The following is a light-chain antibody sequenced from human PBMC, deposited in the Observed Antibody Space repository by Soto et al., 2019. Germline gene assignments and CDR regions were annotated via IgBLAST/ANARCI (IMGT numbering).Light chain of an antibody. V-gene: IGKV1-5*01. J-gene: IGKJ3*01. CDR2: DAS. CDR3: HHRL. CDR1: QDISTW. Sequence: DIQMTQSPSTLSASVGDRVTITCRASQDISTWLAWYQQRPGKAPHLLIYDASRLQSGVPSRFTGSGSGTEFTLTVSSLQPDDFATYYCHHRLFGPGTTLEIK.